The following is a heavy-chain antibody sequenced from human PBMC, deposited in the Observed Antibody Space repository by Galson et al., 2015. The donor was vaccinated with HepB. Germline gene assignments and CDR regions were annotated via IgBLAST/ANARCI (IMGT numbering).Heavy chain of an antibody. J-gene: IGHJ6*02. CDR1: GYTFTSYD. Sequence: SVKVSCKASGYTFTSYDINWVRQATGQGLEWMGWMNPNSGNTGYAQKFQGRVTMTRNTSISTAYMELSSLRSEDTAVYYCARSYPLWFGELSPLYYYGMDVWGQGTTVTVSS. CDR3: ARSYPLWFGELSPLYYYGMDV. D-gene: IGHD3-10*01. V-gene: IGHV1-8*02. CDR2: MNPNSGNT.